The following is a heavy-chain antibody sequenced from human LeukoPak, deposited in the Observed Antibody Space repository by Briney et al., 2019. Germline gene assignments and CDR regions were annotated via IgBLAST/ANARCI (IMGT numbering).Heavy chain of an antibody. CDR1: GGSISSSSYY. D-gene: IGHD2-21*02. Sequence: PSETLSLTCTVSGGSISSSSYYWGWIRQPPGKGLEWIGSIYYSGSTYYNPSLKSRVTISVDTSKNQFSLKLSSVTAADTAVYYCARVYCGGDCYFAYNWFDPWGQGTLVTVSS. CDR3: ARVYCGGDCYFAYNWFDP. V-gene: IGHV4-39*07. CDR2: IYYSGST. J-gene: IGHJ5*02.